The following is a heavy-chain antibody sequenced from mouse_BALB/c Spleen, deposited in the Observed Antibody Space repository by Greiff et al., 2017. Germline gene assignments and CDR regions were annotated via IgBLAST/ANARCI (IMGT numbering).Heavy chain of an antibody. D-gene: IGHD2-4*01. J-gene: IGHJ2*01. CDR1: GFTFSSFG. Sequence: EVQGVESGGGLVQPGGSRKLSCAASGFTFSSFGLHWVRQAPEKGLEWVAYISSGSSTIYYADTVKGRFTISRDNPKNTLFLQMTSLRSEDTAMYYCARRYDYDFDYWGQGTTLTVSS. V-gene: IGHV5-17*02. CDR2: ISSGSSTI. CDR3: ARRYDYDFDY.